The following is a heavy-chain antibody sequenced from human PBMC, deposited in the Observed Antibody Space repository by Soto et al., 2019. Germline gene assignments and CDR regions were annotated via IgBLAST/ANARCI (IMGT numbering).Heavy chain of an antibody. V-gene: IGHV3-23*01. Sequence: VELLESGGGLVQPGGSLRLSCVASGFAFSDYAMNWVRQSPGRGLEWVSGVGPGGDDTYYADSVRGRFTVSSDNANNTLYLEMRTLTVADTATYFWARGSAFWGQGTLVTVSS. D-gene: IGHD2-15*01. CDR1: GFAFSDYA. CDR2: VGPGGDDT. J-gene: IGHJ4*02. CDR3: ARGSAF.